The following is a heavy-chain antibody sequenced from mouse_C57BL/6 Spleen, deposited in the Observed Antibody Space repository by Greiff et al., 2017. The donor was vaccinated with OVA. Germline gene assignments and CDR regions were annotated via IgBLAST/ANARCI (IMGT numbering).Heavy chain of an antibody. J-gene: IGHJ4*01. Sequence: EVKLLESGPELVKPGASVKISCKASGYSFTGYYMNWVKQSPEKSLEWIGEINPSTGGTTSNQKFKAKATLTVDKSSSTAYLPLKSLTSEDSAVYYCARSPLMTVVEDAMDSWGQGTSVTASS. CDR1: GYSFTGYY. V-gene: IGHV1-42*01. D-gene: IGHD1-1*01. CDR3: ARSPLMTVVEDAMDS. CDR2: INPSTGGT.